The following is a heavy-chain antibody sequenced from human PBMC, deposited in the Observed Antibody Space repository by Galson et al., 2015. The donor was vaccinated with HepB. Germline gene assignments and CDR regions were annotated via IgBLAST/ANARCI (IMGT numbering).Heavy chain of an antibody. CDR1: GFTFSSYG. Sequence: SLRLSCAASGFTFSSYGMHWVRQAPGKGLEWVAVISYDGSNKYYADSVKGRFTISRDNSKNTLYLQMNSLRAGDTAVYYCARDLSGAARYFDYWGQGTLVTVSS. CDR3: ARDLSGAARYFDY. D-gene: IGHD6-6*01. V-gene: IGHV3-30*03. CDR2: ISYDGSNK. J-gene: IGHJ4*02.